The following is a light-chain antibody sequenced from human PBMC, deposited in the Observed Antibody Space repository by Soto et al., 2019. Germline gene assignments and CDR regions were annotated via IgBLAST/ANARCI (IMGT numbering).Light chain of an antibody. V-gene: IGKV1-39*01. J-gene: IGKJ4*01. CDR3: QQSYTAPLT. Sequence: DIQMTQSPSSLSASVGDRVTITCRASQSISTYLNWYQQKPGKAPNLLSFAASTLQSGVPSRFSGSGSGTDFTLTIRSLQPEDFATYYCQQSYTAPLTVGGGTKVDIK. CDR2: AAS. CDR1: QSISTY.